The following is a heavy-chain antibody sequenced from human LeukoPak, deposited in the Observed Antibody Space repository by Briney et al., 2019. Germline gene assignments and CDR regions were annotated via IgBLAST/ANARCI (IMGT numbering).Heavy chain of an antibody. V-gene: IGHV1-69*02. CDR3: TGDYSSPTVYFDY. D-gene: IGHD6-19*01. CDR2: IIPTLGVT. Sequence: GASVKVSCKASGDTFSSYTISWVRQAPGQGLEWMGRIIPTLGVTKYTQKFQGRVTISADKSTGTAYMELRSLRNEDTAVYYCTGDYSSPTVYFDYWGQGTLITVSS. CDR1: GDTFSSYT. J-gene: IGHJ4*02.